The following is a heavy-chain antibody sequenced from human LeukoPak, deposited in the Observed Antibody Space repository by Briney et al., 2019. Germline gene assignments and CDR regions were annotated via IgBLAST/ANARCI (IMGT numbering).Heavy chain of an antibody. CDR1: GFTFSSYA. Sequence: PGGSLRLSCAASGFTFSSYAMSWVRQAPGKGLEWVSAISGSGGSTYYADSAKGRFTISRDNSKNTLYLQMNSLRAEDTAVYYCAKVSASSSGDWYFDLWGRGTLVTVSS. J-gene: IGHJ2*01. CDR3: AKVSASSSGDWYFDL. CDR2: ISGSGGST. V-gene: IGHV3-23*01. D-gene: IGHD6-6*01.